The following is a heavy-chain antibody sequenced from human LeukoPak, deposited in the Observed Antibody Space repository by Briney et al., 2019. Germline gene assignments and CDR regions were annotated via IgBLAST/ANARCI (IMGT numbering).Heavy chain of an antibody. Sequence: PSETLSLTCTVSGVSISSYYWSWIRQPAGKGLEWIGRIHTSGSTNYNPSLKSRVTMSVDTSKNQFSLKLSSVTAADTAVYYCARSGYYYDSSGYYGFDYWGQGTLVTVSS. J-gene: IGHJ4*02. CDR2: IHTSGST. CDR1: GVSISSYY. D-gene: IGHD3-22*01. CDR3: ARSGYYYDSSGYYGFDY. V-gene: IGHV4-4*07.